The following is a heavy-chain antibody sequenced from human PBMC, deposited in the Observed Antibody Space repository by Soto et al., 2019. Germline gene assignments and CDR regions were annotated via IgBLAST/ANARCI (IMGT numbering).Heavy chain of an antibody. J-gene: IGHJ4*02. CDR2: IDPSDSQT. D-gene: IGHD3-22*01. CDR1: GDNFAGYW. CDR3: ARQIYDSDTGPNFQYYFDS. Sequence: DSLTISCKGSGDNFAGYWITLVRQKPGKGLEWMGRIDPSDSQTYYSPSFRGHVTISVTKSITTVFLQWSSLRASDTAMYYCARQIYDSDTGPNFQYYFDSWGQGTPVTVSS. V-gene: IGHV5-10-1*01.